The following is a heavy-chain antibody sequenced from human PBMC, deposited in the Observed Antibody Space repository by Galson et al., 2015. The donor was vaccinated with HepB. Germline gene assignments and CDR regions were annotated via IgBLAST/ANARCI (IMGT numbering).Heavy chain of an antibody. Sequence: SLRLSCAASGFTVSSNYMSWVRQAPGKGLEWVSVIYSGGSTYYADSVKGRFTISRDNSKNTLYLQMNSLRAEDTAVYYCARDLKFWSGPYYYYGMDVWGQGTTVTVSS. V-gene: IGHV3-53*01. D-gene: IGHD3-3*01. CDR3: ARDLKFWSGPYYYYGMDV. J-gene: IGHJ6*02. CDR1: GFTVSSNY. CDR2: IYSGGST.